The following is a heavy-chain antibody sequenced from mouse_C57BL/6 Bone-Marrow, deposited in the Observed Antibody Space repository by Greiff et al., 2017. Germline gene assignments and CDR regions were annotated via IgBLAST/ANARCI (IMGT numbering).Heavy chain of an antibody. V-gene: IGHV5-16*01. J-gene: IGHJ3*01. CDR2: INSDGSST. CDR3: AREGDYYGYDGAWFGY. D-gene: IGHD2-2*01. CDR1: GFTFSDYY. Sequence: DVKLVESEGGLVQPGSSMKLSCTASGFTFSDYYMAWVRQVPEKGLEWVANINSDGSSTYYLDSLKGRFIIARDNAKNMLYLQMSSLKSEDTATYYCAREGDYYGYDGAWFGYWGQGTLVTVSA.